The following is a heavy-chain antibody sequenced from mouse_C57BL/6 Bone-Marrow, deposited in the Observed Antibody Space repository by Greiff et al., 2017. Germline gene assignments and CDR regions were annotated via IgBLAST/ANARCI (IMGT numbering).Heavy chain of an antibody. D-gene: IGHD4-1*01. CDR1: GFTFSSYG. Sequence: EVKVVESGGDLVKPGGSLKLSCAASGFTFSSYGMSWVRPTPDKRLEWVATISSGGSYTYYPDSVKGRFTISRDNAKNNLYLQRRSLKSEDTAMYYCARRDWDAFADWGQGTLVTVSA. CDR2: ISSGGSYT. J-gene: IGHJ3*01. V-gene: IGHV5-6*02. CDR3: ARRDWDAFAD.